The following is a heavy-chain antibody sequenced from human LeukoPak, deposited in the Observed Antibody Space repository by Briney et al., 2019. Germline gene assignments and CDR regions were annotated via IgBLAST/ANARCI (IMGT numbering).Heavy chain of an antibody. V-gene: IGHV3-21*01. CDR3: ARGGGGYDSPYYFDY. CDR2: ISSSSSYI. D-gene: IGHD5-12*01. CDR1: GFTFSSYS. Sequence: GGSLRLSCAASGFTFSSYSMNWVRQAPGKGLEWVSSISSSSSYIYYADSVKGRFTISRDNAENSLYLQMNSLRAEDTAVYYCARGGGGYDSPYYFDYWGQGTLVTVSS. J-gene: IGHJ4*02.